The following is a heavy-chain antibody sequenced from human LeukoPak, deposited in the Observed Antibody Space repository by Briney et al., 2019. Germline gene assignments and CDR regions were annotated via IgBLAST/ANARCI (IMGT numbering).Heavy chain of an antibody. CDR1: GYTLTSYD. Sequence: ASVKVSCKASGYTLTSYDINWVRQAAGQGLEWMGWMNPSNGNTGYAQKFQGRVAMTRDTSIGTAYMELSSLKSDDTAVYFCARGHWSGSTCYPFDYWGQGTLVTVSS. D-gene: IGHD2-2*01. V-gene: IGHV1-8*01. CDR2: MNPSNGNT. J-gene: IGHJ4*02. CDR3: ARGHWSGSTCYPFDY.